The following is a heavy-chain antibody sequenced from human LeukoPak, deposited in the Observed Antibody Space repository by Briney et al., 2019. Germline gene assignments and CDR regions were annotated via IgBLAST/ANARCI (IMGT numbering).Heavy chain of an antibody. D-gene: IGHD1-26*01. J-gene: IGHJ2*01. CDR2: IYVGDNV. CDR1: GFIVSSNY. Sequence: PGGSLRLSCVASGFIVSSNYLNWVRQAPGKGLEWLSIIYVGDNVYYADSVKGRFTISRDTSRNTVYLQMNSLTAEDTAIYYCAKDRTVGASYWYFDLWGRGTLVTVSS. CDR3: AKDRTVGASYWYFDL. V-gene: IGHV3-53*01.